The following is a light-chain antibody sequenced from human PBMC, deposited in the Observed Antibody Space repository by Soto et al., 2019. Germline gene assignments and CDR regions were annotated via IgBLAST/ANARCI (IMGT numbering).Light chain of an antibody. CDR2: EGS. J-gene: IGKJ4*01. CDR1: QSISSW. CDR3: QQYNSSQRT. V-gene: IGKV1-5*01. Sequence: DIQMTQSPSTLSASIGDTVTITCRANQSISSWLAWYQQKPGKAPKLLISEGSSLESGVPSRFSGSGSGTEFTLSISSLQPDDLATYYCQQYNSSQRTFCGGTKVEIK.